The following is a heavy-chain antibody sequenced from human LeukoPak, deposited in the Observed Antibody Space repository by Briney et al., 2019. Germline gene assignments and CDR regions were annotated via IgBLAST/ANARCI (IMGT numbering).Heavy chain of an antibody. Sequence: GRSLRLSCAASGFTFSTYSMAWVRQAPGKGLEWVSSISPDSNYIYYADSLKGRFTISRDNAKISLYLQMNSLRADDTAVYYCARVALGVAGVLTFDYWGRGTLVIVSS. D-gene: IGHD6-19*01. CDR2: ISPDSNYI. V-gene: IGHV3-21*01. J-gene: IGHJ4*02. CDR1: GFTFSTYS. CDR3: ARVALGVAGVLTFDY.